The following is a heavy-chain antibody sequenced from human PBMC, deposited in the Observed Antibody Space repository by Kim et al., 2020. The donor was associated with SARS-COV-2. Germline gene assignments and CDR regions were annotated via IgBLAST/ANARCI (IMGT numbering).Heavy chain of an antibody. Sequence: SETLSLTCAVYGGSFSGYYWSWIRQPPGKGLEWIGEINHSGSTNYNPSLKSRVTISVDTSKNQFSLKLSSVTAADTAVYYCARVRGVTVLLGYYYYGMDVWGQGTTVTXSS. D-gene: IGHD3-10*01. CDR2: INHSGST. CDR1: GGSFSGYY. V-gene: IGHV4-34*01. J-gene: IGHJ6*02. CDR3: ARVRGVTVLLGYYYYGMDV.